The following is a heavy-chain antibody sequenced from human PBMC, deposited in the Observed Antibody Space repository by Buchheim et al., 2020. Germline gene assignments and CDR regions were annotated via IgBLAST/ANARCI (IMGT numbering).Heavy chain of an antibody. V-gene: IGHV1-46*01. Sequence: QVQLVQSGAEVKKPGASVKVSCKASGYTFTSYYMHWVRQAPGQGLEWMGIINPSGGSTSYAQKFQGRVTMTRDTSTSTVYMELSSLGSEDTAVYYCARAEGLLWFGELTYYCYYYGMDVWGQGTT. CDR3: ARAEGLLWFGELTYYCYYYGMDV. CDR1: GYTFTSYY. J-gene: IGHJ6*02. D-gene: IGHD3-10*01. CDR2: INPSGGST.